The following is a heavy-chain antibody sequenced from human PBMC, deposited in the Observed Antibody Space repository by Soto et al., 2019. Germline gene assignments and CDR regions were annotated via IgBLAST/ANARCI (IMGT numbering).Heavy chain of an antibody. D-gene: IGHD6-6*01. CDR1: GGSISSGGYY. J-gene: IGHJ4*02. CDR3: ARGPYSSSVYYFDY. CDR2: IYYSGST. V-gene: IGHV4-31*03. Sequence: SETLSLTCTVSGGSISSGGYYWSWIRQHPGKGLEWIGYIYYSGSTYYNPSLKSRVTISVDTSENQFSLKLSSVTAADTAVYYCARGPYSSSVYYFDYWGQGTLVTVSS.